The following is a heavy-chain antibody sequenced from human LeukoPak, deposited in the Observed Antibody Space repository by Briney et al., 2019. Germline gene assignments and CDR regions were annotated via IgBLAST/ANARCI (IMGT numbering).Heavy chain of an antibody. V-gene: IGHV4-59*11. CDR3: ARFSSGCSTASCSLTH. CDR1: XXSLSSHY. D-gene: IGHD1-26*01. Sequence: LXXAVSXXSLSSHYXSWLRQSPGKALELIGHVFYTGTTFYNPSLKRPVTISLDTCRNEFSLKMTSVTEVDTAVYYCARFSSGCSTASCSLTHWGQGILVTVSS. CDR2: VFYTGTT. J-gene: IGHJ4*02.